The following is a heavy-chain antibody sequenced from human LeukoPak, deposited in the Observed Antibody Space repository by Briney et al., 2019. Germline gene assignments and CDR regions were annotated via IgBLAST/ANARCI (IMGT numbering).Heavy chain of an antibody. CDR2: IYYSGGT. CDR3: ARSSHMTVNGRFDP. CDR1: GDSISSSY. V-gene: IGHV4-59*08. Sequence: SESLSLTCTVSGDSISSSYWSWIRQPPGKGLEWIGYIYYSGGTKYNPSLKSRVTISLDTSKNQFSLKLSSVTAADTAVYYCARSSHMTVNGRFDPWGQGTLVTV. J-gene: IGHJ5*02.